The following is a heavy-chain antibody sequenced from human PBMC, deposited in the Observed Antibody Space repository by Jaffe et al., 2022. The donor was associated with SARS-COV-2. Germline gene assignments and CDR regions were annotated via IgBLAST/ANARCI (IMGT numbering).Heavy chain of an antibody. V-gene: IGHV3-23*04. J-gene: IGHJ6*03. CDR1: GFTFSSYA. D-gene: IGHD2-2*02. CDR3: AMIYCSRTSCYNHYYYSYMDV. Sequence: EVRLAESGGALVQPGGSLRVSCAASGFTFSSYAMSWVRQVPGKGPEWVSVISGSGDSTEYADSVKGRFTISRDNSKNTLYLQMNSLRAEDTAVYYCAMIYCSRTSCYNHYYYSYMDVWGKGTTVTVSS. CDR2: ISGSGDST.